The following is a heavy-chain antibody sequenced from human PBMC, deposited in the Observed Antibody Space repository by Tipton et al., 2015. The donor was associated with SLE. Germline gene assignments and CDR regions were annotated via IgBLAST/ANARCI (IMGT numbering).Heavy chain of an antibody. V-gene: IGHV4-59*01. Sequence: TLSLTCTVSGGSISSYYWSWIRQPPGKGLEWIGYIYYSGSTNYNPSLKSRVTISVDTSKNQFSLKLSSVTAADTAVYYCARDTGSDGYYYGMDVWGQGTTVTVSS. CDR3: ARDTGSDGYYYGMDV. CDR2: IYYSGST. CDR1: GGSISSYY. D-gene: IGHD4-17*01. J-gene: IGHJ6*02.